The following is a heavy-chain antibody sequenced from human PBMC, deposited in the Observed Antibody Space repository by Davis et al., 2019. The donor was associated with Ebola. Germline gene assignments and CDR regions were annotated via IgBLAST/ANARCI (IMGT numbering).Heavy chain of an antibody. Sequence: SETLSLTCAVSGGSISSSNWWSWVRQPPGKGLEWNGEIYHSGSTNYNPSLKSRVTISVDTTRNQFSLKVDSVTAADTAVYYCARVEWSGPFDYWGQGGLVTVSS. CDR3: ARVEWSGPFDY. J-gene: IGHJ4*02. D-gene: IGHD3-3*01. CDR2: IYHSGST. CDR1: GGSISSSNW. V-gene: IGHV4-4*02.